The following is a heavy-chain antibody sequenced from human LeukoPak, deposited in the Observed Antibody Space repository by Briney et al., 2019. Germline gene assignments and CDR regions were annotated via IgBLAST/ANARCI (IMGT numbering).Heavy chain of an antibody. J-gene: IGHJ3*02. Sequence: SETLSLTCTVSGGSISSYYWSWIRQPPGKGLEWIGYIYYGGSTNYNPSLKSRVTISVDTSKNQFSLKLSSVTAADTAVYYCAAQQWLATYAAGGYAFDIWGQGTMVTVSS. CDR1: GGSISSYY. CDR3: AAQQWLATYAAGGYAFDI. D-gene: IGHD6-19*01. V-gene: IGHV4-59*01. CDR2: IYYGGST.